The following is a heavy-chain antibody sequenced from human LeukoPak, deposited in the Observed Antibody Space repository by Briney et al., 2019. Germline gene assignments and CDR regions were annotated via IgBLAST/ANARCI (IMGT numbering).Heavy chain of an antibody. V-gene: IGHV4-59*01. CDR3: ARETSQKGAHYMDV. CDR1: GGSISSYY. Sequence: PSETLSLTCTVSGGSISSYYWSWIRQPPGKGLEWIGDIYYSGYTNCNPSLKSRVTISVDTSKNQFSLKLRSVTAADTAVYYCARETSQKGAHYMDVWGKGTTVTISS. CDR2: IYYSGYT. J-gene: IGHJ6*03. D-gene: IGHD3-16*01.